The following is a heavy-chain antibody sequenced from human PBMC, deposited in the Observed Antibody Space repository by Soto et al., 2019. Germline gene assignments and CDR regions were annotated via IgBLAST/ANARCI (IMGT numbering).Heavy chain of an antibody. J-gene: IGHJ4*02. V-gene: IGHV3-66*01. D-gene: IGHD3-16*01. CDR1: GFTVSNNY. CDR3: AAYRHMGY. CDR2: IYSGGST. Sequence: EEQLVESGGDLVQPGGSLRLSCAASGFTVSNNYMSWVRQAPGKGLEWVSLIYSGGSTYYADSVKGRFTISRDSSKNTLYLQMNSLRAEDTAMYYCAAYRHMGYWGQGTLVTVSS.